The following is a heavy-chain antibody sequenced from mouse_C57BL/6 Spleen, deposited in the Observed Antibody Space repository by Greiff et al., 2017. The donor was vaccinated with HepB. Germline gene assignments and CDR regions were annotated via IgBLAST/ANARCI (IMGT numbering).Heavy chain of an antibody. CDR1: GYAFSSSW. D-gene: IGHD1-1*01. CDR3: ARRYYYGSSYHFFYAMDY. Sequence: VQLQQSGPELVKPGASVKISCKASGYAFSSSWMNWVKQRPGKGLEWIGRIYPGDGDTNYNGKFKGKATLTADKSSSTAYMQLSSPTSEDSAVYFCARRYYYGSSYHFFYAMDYWGQGTSVTVSS. CDR2: IYPGDGDT. V-gene: IGHV1-82*01. J-gene: IGHJ4*01.